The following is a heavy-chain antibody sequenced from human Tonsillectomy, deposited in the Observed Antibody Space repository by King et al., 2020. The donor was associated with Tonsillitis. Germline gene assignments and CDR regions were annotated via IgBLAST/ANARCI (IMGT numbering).Heavy chain of an antibody. J-gene: IGHJ4*02. CDR1: GYTFTNYA. CDR3: VRDDWGSDY. V-gene: IGHV7-4-1*02. D-gene: IGHD7-27*01. CDR2: INTNNGDTANP. Sequence: VQLVESGSELKKPGASVKVSCRASGYTFTNYAMNWVRQAPGQGLEWMGWINTNNGDTANPTYAQGFTGRFVLSLDTSASTAYLQISSLKAEDTAVYYCVRDDWGSDYWGQGTLVTVSS.